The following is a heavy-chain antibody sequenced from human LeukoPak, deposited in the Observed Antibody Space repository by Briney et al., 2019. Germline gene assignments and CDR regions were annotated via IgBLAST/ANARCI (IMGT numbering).Heavy chain of an antibody. V-gene: IGHV4-59*01. CDR1: GGSISSYY. CDR2: ISYSGST. J-gene: IGHJ4*02. D-gene: IGHD2-8*02. Sequence: SETLSLTCTVSGGSISSYYWSWIRQPPGKGLEWIACISYSGSTKYNPSLKSRVTISVDTSKNQLSLKLSSVTAADTAVYYCARHPEWDRETGATWGQGTLVTVSS. CDR3: ARHPEWDRETGAT.